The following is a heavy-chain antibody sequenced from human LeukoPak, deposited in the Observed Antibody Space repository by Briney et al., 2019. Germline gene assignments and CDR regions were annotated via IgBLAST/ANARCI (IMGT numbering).Heavy chain of an antibody. V-gene: IGHV4-59*01. Sequence: PSETLSLTCTVSGGSISTYYWSWIRQPPGKGLEWIGNIYYSGSTSYNPSLKSRVTISVDTSKNQFSLKMSSVTAADTAAYYCARPTRTYAVNDALDIWGQGTMVTVSS. CDR2: IYYSGST. D-gene: IGHD1-1*01. CDR1: GGSISTYY. CDR3: ARPTRTYAVNDALDI. J-gene: IGHJ3*02.